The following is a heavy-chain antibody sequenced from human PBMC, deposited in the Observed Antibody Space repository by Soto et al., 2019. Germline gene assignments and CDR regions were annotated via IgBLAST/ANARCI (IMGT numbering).Heavy chain of an antibody. CDR3: ARDRGEFDYYYGMDV. D-gene: IGHD3-10*01. CDR2: IIPICGTA. CDR1: GGTFSSYA. V-gene: IGHV1-69*01. Sequence: QVQLVQSGAEVKKPGSSVKVSCKASGGTFSSYAISWVRQAPGQGLEWMGGIIPICGTANYAKKFQGRVTITADESTSTAYRELSSLRYEDTAVYYCARDRGEFDYYYGMDVWGQGTTVTVSS. J-gene: IGHJ6*02.